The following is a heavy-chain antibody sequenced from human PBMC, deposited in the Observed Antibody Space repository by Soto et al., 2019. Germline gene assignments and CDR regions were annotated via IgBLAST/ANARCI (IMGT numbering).Heavy chain of an antibody. D-gene: IGHD3-10*01. J-gene: IGHJ4*02. CDR3: TPSDYGINSFDY. Sequence: EVQLVESGGGLVQPGESLRLSCVASGFTFTNYWMHWVRQAPGKGLVWVSRIKYDGSSTTYAASVQGRFTIPRDNAKSPLYLQMNNLRAEDTAVYFCTPSDYGINSFDYWGQGTLVTVSS. CDR1: GFTFTNYW. V-gene: IGHV3-74*01. CDR2: IKYDGSST.